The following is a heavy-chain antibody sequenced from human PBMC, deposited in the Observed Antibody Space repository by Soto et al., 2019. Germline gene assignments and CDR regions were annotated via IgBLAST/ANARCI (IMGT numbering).Heavy chain of an antibody. CDR3: ARHLFSGSANNEFDP. CDR2: IYYSGST. J-gene: IGHJ5*01. V-gene: IGHV4-59*08. CDR1: IRSLSAYY. Sequence: SERLSLTCTVSIRSLSAYYVCCIRQPTGKGLEWIGYIYYSGSTNYNPSLKSRVTISVDTSKNQFSLKLSSVTAADTAVYYCARHLFSGSANNEFDPLCQG. D-gene: IGHD5-12*01.